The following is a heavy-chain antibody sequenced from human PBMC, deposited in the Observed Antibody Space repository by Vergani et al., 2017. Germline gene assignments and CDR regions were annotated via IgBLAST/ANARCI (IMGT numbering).Heavy chain of an antibody. J-gene: IGHJ5*02. CDR2: IYYSGST. Sequence: QVQLQESGPGLVKPSQTLSLTCTVSGGSISSGGYYWSWIRQHPGKGLEWIGYIYYSGSTYYNPSLKRRVTIAVDTSKNQFSLKLSSVTASGTAVYYCARVGGGNWNYVGFDPWGQGTLVTVSS. V-gene: IGHV4-31*03. CDR1: GGSISSGGYY. CDR3: ARVGGGNWNYVGFDP. D-gene: IGHD1-7*01.